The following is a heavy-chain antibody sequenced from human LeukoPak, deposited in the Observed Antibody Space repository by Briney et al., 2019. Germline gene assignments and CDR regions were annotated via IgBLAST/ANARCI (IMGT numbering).Heavy chain of an antibody. J-gene: IGHJ4*02. CDR1: GYTFTSYY. CDR2: INPSGGST. V-gene: IGHV1-46*01. D-gene: IGHD6-13*01. Sequence: ASVKVSCKASGYTFTSYYMHWVRQAPGQGLEWMGIINPSGGSTSYAQKFQGRVTMTRDMSTSTVYMELSSLRSEDTAVYHCARVAPRYSSSWKIFDYWGQGTLVTVSS. CDR3: ARVAPRYSSSWKIFDY.